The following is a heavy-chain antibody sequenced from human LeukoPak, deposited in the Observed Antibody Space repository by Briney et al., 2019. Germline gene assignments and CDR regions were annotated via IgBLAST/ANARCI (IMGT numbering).Heavy chain of an antibody. J-gene: IGHJ4*02. CDR1: GYTFTGYY. CDR2: INPNSGGT. V-gene: IGHV1-2*02. CDR3: ARDDRYNWNDGSFDY. D-gene: IGHD1-1*01. Sequence: GASVKVSCKASGYTFTGYYMHWVRQAPRQGLEWMGWINPNSGGTNYAQKFQGRVTIIRDTSISTAYMELSRLRSDDTAVYYCARDDRYNWNDGSFDYWGQGTLVTVSS.